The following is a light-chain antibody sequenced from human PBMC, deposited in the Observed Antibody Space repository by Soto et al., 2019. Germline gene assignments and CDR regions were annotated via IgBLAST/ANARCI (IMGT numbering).Light chain of an antibody. CDR2: DAS. J-gene: IGKJ4*01. Sequence: LLTQSPATLSVSPGERVTLSCRASQSISSYLAWYQQRPGQPTRLLIYDASNRATGIPARFSGSGSGTDFTLTISSLEPEDFALYFCQQSSNWPPNFGGGTKVDIK. CDR1: QSISSY. V-gene: IGKV3-11*01. CDR3: QQSSNWPPN.